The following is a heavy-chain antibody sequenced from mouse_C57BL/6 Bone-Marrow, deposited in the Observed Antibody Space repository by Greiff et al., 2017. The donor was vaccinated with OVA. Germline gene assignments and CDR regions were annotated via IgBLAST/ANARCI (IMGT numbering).Heavy chain of an antibody. CDR2: IDPSDSYT. CDR1: GYTFTSYW. Sequence: QVQLKQPGAELVRPGTSVKLSCKASGYTFTSYWMHWVKQRPGQGLEWIGVIDPSDSYTNYNQKFKGKATLTVDTSSSTAYMQLSSLTSEDSAVYYCARDLFLDYWGQGTTLTVSS. CDR3: ARDLFLDY. V-gene: IGHV1-59*01. J-gene: IGHJ2*01.